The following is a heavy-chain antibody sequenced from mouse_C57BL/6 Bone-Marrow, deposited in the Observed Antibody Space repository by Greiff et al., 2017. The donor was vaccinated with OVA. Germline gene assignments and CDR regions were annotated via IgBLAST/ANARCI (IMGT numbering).Heavy chain of an antibody. CDR3: ARGSNYYAMDY. Sequence: VQLQQPGAELVRPGTSVKLSCKASGYTFTSYWMHWVKQRPGQGLEWIGVIDPSDSYTNYNQTFKGKATLTVDTSSSTAYMQLSILTSEDSAVYYCARGSNYYAMDYWGQGTSVTVSS. J-gene: IGHJ4*01. CDR2: IDPSDSYT. CDR1: GYTFTSYW. D-gene: IGHD1-1*01. V-gene: IGHV1-59*01.